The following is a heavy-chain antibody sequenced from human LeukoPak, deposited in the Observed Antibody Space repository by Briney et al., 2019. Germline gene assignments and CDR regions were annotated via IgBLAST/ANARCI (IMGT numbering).Heavy chain of an antibody. Sequence: SETLSLTCTVSGGSISSYYWSWIRQPPGKGLEWIGYIYYSGSTNYNPSLKSRVTISVDTSKNQFSLKLSSVTAADTAIYYCARDRRVGATWSVGAFDIWGQGTTVTVSS. J-gene: IGHJ3*02. CDR3: ARDRRVGATWSVGAFDI. V-gene: IGHV4-59*01. CDR1: GGSISSYY. D-gene: IGHD1-26*01. CDR2: IYYSGST.